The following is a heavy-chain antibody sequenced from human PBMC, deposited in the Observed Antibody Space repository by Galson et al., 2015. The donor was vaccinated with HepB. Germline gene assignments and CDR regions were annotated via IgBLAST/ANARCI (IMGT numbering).Heavy chain of an antibody. CDR3: ASDCSIVGGPADALDL. J-gene: IGHJ3*01. D-gene: IGHD1-26*01. CDR1: GGTFTRNT. Sequence: SVKVSCKASGGTFTRNTVSWVRQAPGQGLEWMGRIVPILGITYYAQKFQGRVTISADKSTSTAYMDLSSLRSADTAVYYCASDCSIVGGPADALDLWGQGTMVTVSS. CDR2: IVPILGIT. V-gene: IGHV1-69*02.